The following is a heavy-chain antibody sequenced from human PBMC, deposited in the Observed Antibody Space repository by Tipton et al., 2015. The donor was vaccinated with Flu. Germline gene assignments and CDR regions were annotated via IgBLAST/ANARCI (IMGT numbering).Heavy chain of an antibody. V-gene: IGHV4-59*08. CDR3: ARQVAYYYGSGSYYSYYYGMDV. J-gene: IGHJ6*02. CDR2: IYYSGST. Sequence: TLSLTCTVSGGSISSYYWSWIRQPPGKGLEWIGYIYYSGSTNYNPSLKSRVTISVDTSKNQFSLKLSSVTAADMAVYYCARQVAYYYGSGSYYSYYYGMDVWGQGTTVTVSS. CDR1: GGSISSYY. D-gene: IGHD3-10*01.